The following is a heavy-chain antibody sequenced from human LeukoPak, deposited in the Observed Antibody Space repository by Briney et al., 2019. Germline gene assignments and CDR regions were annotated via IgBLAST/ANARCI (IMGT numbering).Heavy chain of an antibody. Sequence: PSETLSLTCTVSGGSISSSTYYWGWIRQPPGKGLEWIGSIYYSGSTYYNPSLKSRVTISVDTSKNQFSLKLSSVTAADTAVYYCARDPSYCSGGSCLNWFDPWGQGTLVTVSS. V-gene: IGHV4-39*07. CDR2: IYYSGST. J-gene: IGHJ5*02. D-gene: IGHD2-15*01. CDR1: GGSISSSTYY. CDR3: ARDPSYCSGGSCLNWFDP.